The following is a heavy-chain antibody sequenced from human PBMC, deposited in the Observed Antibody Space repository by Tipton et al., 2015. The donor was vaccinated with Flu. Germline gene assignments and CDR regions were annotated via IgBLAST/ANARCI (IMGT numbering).Heavy chain of an antibody. CDR1: GSSIGSDYY. J-gene: IGHJ3*02. D-gene: IGHD4-17*01. CDR3: ARDSDYGDYENAFDI. V-gene: IGHV3-11*01. Sequence: LSLTCSVSGSSIGSDYYWGWIRQPPGQGLEWVSYISSSGSRIYYADSVKGRFTISRDNAKNSLYLQMNSLRAEDTAVYYCARDSDYGDYENAFDIWGQGTMVTISS. CDR2: ISSSGSRI.